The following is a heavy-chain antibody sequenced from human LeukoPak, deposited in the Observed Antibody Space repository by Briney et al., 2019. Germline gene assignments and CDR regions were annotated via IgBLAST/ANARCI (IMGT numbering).Heavy chain of an antibody. CDR2: INHSGST. J-gene: IGHJ3*02. CDR1: GGSFSGYY. D-gene: IGHD1-1*01. Sequence: PSETLSLTCAVYGGSFSGYYWNWIRQPPGKGLEWIVEINHSGSTYYNPSLKSRVTISVDRSKNQFSLKLSSVTAADTAVYYCARGHTTTNDAFDIWGQGTMVTVSS. CDR3: ARGHTTTNDAFDI. V-gene: IGHV4-34*01.